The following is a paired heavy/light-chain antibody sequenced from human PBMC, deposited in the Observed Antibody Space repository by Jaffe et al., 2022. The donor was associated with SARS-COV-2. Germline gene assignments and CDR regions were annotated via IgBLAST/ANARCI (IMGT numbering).Light chain of an antibody. V-gene: IGKV1-5*01. Sequence: DIEMTQSPAILSASVGDRVMISCRASQSVSMWLAWYQQKPGHAPKLLIYGTSTLESGVPSRFSGSGFGTEFTLTISSLDPDDFATYYCQQYVDHVGFNFGGGTKVEIK. J-gene: IGKJ4*01. CDR1: QSVSMW. CDR2: GTS. CDR3: QQYVDHVGFN.
Heavy chain of an antibody. Sequence: EVHLLQSGGGSVQPGESRRLSCVASGFAFGSYAINWIRQGPGKGLEWVATVGGSGSPTYYNESLRARFSVSRDNSKNTAYLQMQGLRAEDTAVYFCAKEHEIGSTGDYFDSWGQGILVTVSS. J-gene: IGHJ4*02. CDR1: GFAFGSYA. CDR3: AKEHEIGSTGDYFDS. D-gene: IGHD3-10*01. V-gene: IGHV3-23*01. CDR2: VGGSGSPT.